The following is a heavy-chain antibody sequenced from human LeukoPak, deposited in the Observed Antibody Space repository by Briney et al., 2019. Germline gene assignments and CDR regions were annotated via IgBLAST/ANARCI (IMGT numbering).Heavy chain of an antibody. CDR3: ARLVPSYDSNGYFDY. D-gene: IGHD3-22*01. J-gene: IGHJ4*02. V-gene: IGHV5-51*01. Sequence: GASLKISCEGSGYMFSDYWIGWVRQMPDKGLEWMGIIYIGDSDTRYSPSFQGQVTISADKSISTAYLQWSSLRASDTAMYYCARLVPSYDSNGYFDYWGQGTLVTVSS. CDR2: IYIGDSDT. CDR1: GYMFSDYW.